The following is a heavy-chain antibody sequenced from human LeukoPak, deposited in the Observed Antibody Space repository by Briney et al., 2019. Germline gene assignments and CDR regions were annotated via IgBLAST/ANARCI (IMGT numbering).Heavy chain of an antibody. J-gene: IGHJ4*02. CDR3: ARLSPAGTDY. D-gene: IGHD6-13*01. CDR1: GGFISSSSYY. V-gene: IGHV4-39*01. CDR2: IYYSGST. Sequence: SETLSLTCTVSGGFISSSSYYWGWIRQPPGKGLEWIGSIYYSGSTYYNPSLKSRVTISVDTSKNQFSLKLSSVTAADTAVYYCARLSPAGTDYWGQGTLVTVSS.